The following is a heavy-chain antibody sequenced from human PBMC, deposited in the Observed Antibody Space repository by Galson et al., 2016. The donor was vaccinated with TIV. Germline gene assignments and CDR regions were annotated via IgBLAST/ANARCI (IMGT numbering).Heavy chain of an antibody. D-gene: IGHD7-27*01. V-gene: IGHV4-59*01. J-gene: IGHJ6*03. CDR2: IYYSGST. Sequence: ETLSLTCNVSGGSISTYYWSWIRQSPGKGLEWIGHIYYSGSTDYNPSLRSRVTISIGTSKNQFSLKLSSVTTADTAIYYCARDKSGFETVDRFYYYMDVWGKGTTVTVSS. CDR3: ARDKSGFETVDRFYYYMDV. CDR1: GGSISTYY.